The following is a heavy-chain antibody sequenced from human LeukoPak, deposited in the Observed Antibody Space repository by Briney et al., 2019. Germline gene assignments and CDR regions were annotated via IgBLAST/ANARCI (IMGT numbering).Heavy chain of an antibody. CDR2: ISGSGGST. J-gene: IGHJ4*02. CDR1: GYSISSGYY. D-gene: IGHD2-8*01. Sequence: ETLSLTCTVSGYSISSGYYWGWVRQAPGKGLEWVSAISGSGGSTYYADSVKGRFTISRDNSKNTLYLQMNSLRAEDTAVYYCAKDPDCTSGVCYTFFDYWGQGTLVTVSS. V-gene: IGHV3-23*01. CDR3: AKDPDCTSGVCYTFFDY.